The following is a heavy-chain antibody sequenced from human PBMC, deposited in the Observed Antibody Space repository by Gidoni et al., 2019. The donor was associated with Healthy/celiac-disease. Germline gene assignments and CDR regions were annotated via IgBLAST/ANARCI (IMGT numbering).Heavy chain of an antibody. Sequence: QVQLVQSGAEVKQPGASVQVSCKASGYTFTGYYMQWVRQAPGQGLEWMGWINPNSGGTNYAQKFQGRVTMTRDTSISTAYMELSRLRSDDTAVYYCARDGGIVTAAGTVYYYYGMDVWGQGTTVTVSS. CDR3: ARDGGIVTAAGTVYYYYGMDV. J-gene: IGHJ6*02. CDR1: GYTFTGYY. V-gene: IGHV1-2*02. CDR2: INPNSGGT. D-gene: IGHD6-13*01.